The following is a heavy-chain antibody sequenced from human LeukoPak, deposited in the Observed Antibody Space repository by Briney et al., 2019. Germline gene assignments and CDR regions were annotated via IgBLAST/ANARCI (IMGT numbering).Heavy chain of an antibody. J-gene: IGHJ4*02. CDR3: KSGGAAPGSFDN. V-gene: IGHV3-7*01. CDR1: GFTFSDYW. CDR2: IKYDGDEE. D-gene: IGHD6-13*01. Sequence: GGSLRLSWAAAGFTFSDYWMSWMRQAPGKGLEWVANIKYDGDEEYYVDSVKGRFTNSRDNAKSSLYLQLNSLRVEDTAVYYCKSGGAAPGSFDNWGQGTLVTVSP.